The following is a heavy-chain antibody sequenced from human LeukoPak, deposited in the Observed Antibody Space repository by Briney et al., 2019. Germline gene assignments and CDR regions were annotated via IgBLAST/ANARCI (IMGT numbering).Heavy chain of an antibody. J-gene: IGHJ4*02. Sequence: ASVKVSCKASGYTFTSYYMHWMRQAPGQGLEWMGIISPSGGSTSYAQKFQGRVTMTRDTSTSTVYMELSSLRSEDTAVYYCARGRNYYGSGSYRLLGYWGQGTLVTVPS. CDR3: ARGRNYYGSGSYRLLGY. D-gene: IGHD3-10*01. CDR1: GYTFTSYY. V-gene: IGHV1-46*01. CDR2: ISPSGGST.